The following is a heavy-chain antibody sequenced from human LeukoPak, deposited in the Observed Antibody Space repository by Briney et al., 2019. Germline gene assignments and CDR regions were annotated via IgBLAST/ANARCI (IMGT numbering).Heavy chain of an antibody. CDR3: AREAGYSSAYYYFDY. Sequence: PSETLSLTXTVSGGSISSYYRSWVRQPPGKGLEWIGYIYYSGTTNSHPSLKTRVTISVDTSKNHFSLKLSSVTAADTAVYYCAREAGYSSAYYYFDYWGQGTLVTVSS. D-gene: IGHD6-19*01. J-gene: IGHJ4*02. CDR2: IYYSGTT. CDR1: GGSISSYY. V-gene: IGHV4-59*01.